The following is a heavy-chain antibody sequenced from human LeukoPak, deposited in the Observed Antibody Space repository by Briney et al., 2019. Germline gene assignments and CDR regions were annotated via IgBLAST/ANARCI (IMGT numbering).Heavy chain of an antibody. CDR2: IYFDGSKK. J-gene: IGHJ4*02. CDR3: AKQVATVGSDFDY. Sequence: PGGSLRLSCTASGFTFSSYGMHWVRQAPGKGLEWMAVIYFDGSKKYYAESVKGRFSISRDNSNNALYLQMNSLRAEDTAVYYCAKQVATVGSDFDYWGQGTLVTVSS. D-gene: IGHD5-12*01. CDR1: GFTFSSYG. V-gene: IGHV3-30*18.